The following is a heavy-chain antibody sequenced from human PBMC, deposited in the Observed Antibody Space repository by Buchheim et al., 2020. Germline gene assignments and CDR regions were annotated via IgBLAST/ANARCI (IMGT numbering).Heavy chain of an antibody. D-gene: IGHD3-3*01. CDR1: RFTLSSYH. V-gene: IGHV3-33*03. J-gene: IGHJ4*02. CDR3: VRKVSDYWGGSSHFDL. CDR2: IWDDGSIK. Sequence: AQLVESGGGVVQPGRSLRLSCVASRFTLSSYHIHWVRQAPGKGLEWVAGIWDDGSIKYCADSVKARFTVPRDNSKSTVNLQMNSLRADDTAVYYCVRKVSDYWGGSSHFDLWGPGTL.